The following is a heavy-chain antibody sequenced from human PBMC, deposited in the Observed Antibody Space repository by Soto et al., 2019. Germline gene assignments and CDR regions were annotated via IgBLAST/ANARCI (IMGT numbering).Heavy chain of an antibody. CDR1: GYTLTELS. D-gene: IGHD3-9*01. V-gene: IGHV1-24*01. CDR2: FDPEDGET. CDR3: ATAGISTGYPFFDY. J-gene: IGHJ4*02. Sequence: ASVKVSCKVSGYTLTELSMHWVRQAPGKGLEWMGGFDPEDGETIYAQKFQGRVTMTEDTSTDTAYMELSSLRSEDTAVYYCATAGISTGYPFFDYWGQGTLVTVSS.